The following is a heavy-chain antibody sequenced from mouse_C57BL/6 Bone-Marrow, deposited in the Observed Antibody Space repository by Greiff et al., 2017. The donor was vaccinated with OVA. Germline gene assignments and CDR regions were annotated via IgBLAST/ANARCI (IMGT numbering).Heavy chain of an antibody. D-gene: IGHD1-1*01. CDR1: GYSITSGYD. V-gene: IGHV3-1*01. J-gene: IGHJ1*03. Sequence: EVKLMESGPGMVKPSQSLSLTCTVTGYSITSGYDWHWIRHFPGNKLEWMGYISYSGSTNYNPSLKSRISITNYTSKNHFFLKLNSVTTEDTATYYCARGDYYGSSYWYFDVWGTGTTVTVSS. CDR2: ISYSGST. CDR3: ARGDYYGSSYWYFDV.